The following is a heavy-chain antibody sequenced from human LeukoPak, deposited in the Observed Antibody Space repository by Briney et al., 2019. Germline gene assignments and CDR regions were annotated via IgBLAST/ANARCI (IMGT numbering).Heavy chain of an antibody. CDR2: TWYDGSNK. Sequence: GGSLRLSCAASGFTFNSYGIHWVRQAPGKGLEWVAFTWYDGSNKYYADSVKGRFTISRDNSKNTLYLQMNSLRAEDTAVYYCARARTTRGFDYWGQGTLVTVSS. V-gene: IGHV3-33*01. J-gene: IGHJ4*02. CDR1: GFTFNSYG. D-gene: IGHD4-17*01. CDR3: ARARTTRGFDY.